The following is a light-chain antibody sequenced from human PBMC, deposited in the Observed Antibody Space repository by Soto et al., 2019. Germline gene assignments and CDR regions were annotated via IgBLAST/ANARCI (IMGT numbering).Light chain of an antibody. Sequence: DIPLTQSPSFLSASVRDRVTLTCRASQDISTYLAWYQQKPGKAPNLLIYVASTLQDGVPSRFSGTGSGTEFTLTITNLQPADFATYYCQQLDSYPLTFGGGTEVEIK. V-gene: IGKV1-9*01. CDR3: QQLDSYPLT. CDR2: VAS. J-gene: IGKJ4*01. CDR1: QDISTY.